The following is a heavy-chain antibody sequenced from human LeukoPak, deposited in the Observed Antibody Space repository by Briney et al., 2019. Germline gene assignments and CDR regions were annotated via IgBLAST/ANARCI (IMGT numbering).Heavy chain of an antibody. D-gene: IGHD1-26*01. CDR2: IVGSGST. V-gene: IGHV4-39*01. Sequence: SETLSFTGTVPGASISSSSYYWGWIRQPPGKGREWIWSIVGSGSTSYNPSLKSRVTISVDPSKNQFSLKLSSVTAADTAVYYCARQGVGEGYFDYWGQGTLVTVSS. J-gene: IGHJ4*02. CDR1: GASISSSSYY. CDR3: ARQGVGEGYFDY.